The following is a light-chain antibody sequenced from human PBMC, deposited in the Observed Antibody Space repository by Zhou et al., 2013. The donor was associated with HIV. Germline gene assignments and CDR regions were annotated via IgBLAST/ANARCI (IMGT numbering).Light chain of an antibody. J-gene: IGKJ4*01. CDR3: QQLNSFPLT. CDR2: AAS. Sequence: DIQLTQSPSFLSASVGDRVTITCRASQGISSYLAWYQQKPGKAPKLLIYAASTLQSGVPSRFSGSGSGTEFTLTISCLQPEDFATYYCQQLNSFPLTFGGGTKVXI. V-gene: IGKV1-9*01. CDR1: QGISSY.